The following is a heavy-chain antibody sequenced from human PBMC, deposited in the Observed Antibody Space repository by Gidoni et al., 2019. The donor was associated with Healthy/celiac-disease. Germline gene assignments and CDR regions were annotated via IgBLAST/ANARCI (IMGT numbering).Heavy chain of an antibody. D-gene: IGHD6-13*01. CDR3: ARDARMYSSSWYLYYYYGMDV. Sequence: QVQLVESGGGVVQPGRSLRLSCAASGFTLSSYGMHWVRQAPGKGLEWVAVIWYDGSNKYYADSVKGRFTISRDNSKNTLYLQMNSLRAEDTAVYYCARDARMYSSSWYLYYYYGMDVWGQGTTVTVSS. J-gene: IGHJ6*02. V-gene: IGHV3-33*01. CDR1: GFTLSSYG. CDR2: IWYDGSNK.